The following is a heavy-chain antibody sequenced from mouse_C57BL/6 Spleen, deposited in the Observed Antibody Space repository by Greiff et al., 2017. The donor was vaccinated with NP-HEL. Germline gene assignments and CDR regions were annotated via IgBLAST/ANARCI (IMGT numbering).Heavy chain of an antibody. CDR1: GYTFTSYW. CDR2: IDPSDSYT. J-gene: IGHJ2*01. CDR3: ARSGPYYGSSPPFDY. D-gene: IGHD1-1*01. Sequence: VQLQQSGAELVKPGASVKLSCKASGYTFTSYWMQWVKQRPGQGLEWIGEIDPSDSYTNYNQKFKGKATLTVDTSSSTAYMQLSSLTAEDSAVYYCARSGPYYGSSPPFDYWGQGTTLTVSS. V-gene: IGHV1-50*01.